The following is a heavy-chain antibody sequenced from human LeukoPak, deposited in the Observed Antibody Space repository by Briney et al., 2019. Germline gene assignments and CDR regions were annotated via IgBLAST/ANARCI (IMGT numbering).Heavy chain of an antibody. J-gene: IGHJ4*02. CDR2: IRSDGSTE. Sequence: GESLRLSCTASGFTFHAYNMNWVRQAPGKGLEWVAFIRSDGSTEYYGESVKGRFTISRDNAENSLYLQLNSLRAGDSGVYYCVREGGSGSYSSDWGQGTLVTVS. CDR3: VREGGSGSYSSD. CDR1: GFTFHAYN. D-gene: IGHD3-10*01. V-gene: IGHV3-30*02.